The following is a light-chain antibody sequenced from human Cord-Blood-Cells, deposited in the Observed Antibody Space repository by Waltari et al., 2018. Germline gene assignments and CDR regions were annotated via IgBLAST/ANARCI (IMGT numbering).Light chain of an antibody. V-gene: IGLV2-14*01. Sequence: QSALTQPASVSGSPGQSITISCTGTSSDVGGYNYVSWYQQHPGKAPKLMIYDVSKRPSGVSNRVSGSKSGNMASLTISGLQAEDEADYYCSSYTSSSTWVFGGGTKLTVL. CDR1: SSDVGGYNY. J-gene: IGLJ3*02. CDR3: SSYTSSSTWV. CDR2: DVS.